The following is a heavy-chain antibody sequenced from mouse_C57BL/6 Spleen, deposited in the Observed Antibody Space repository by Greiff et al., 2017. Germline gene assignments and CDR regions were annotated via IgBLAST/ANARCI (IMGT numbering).Heavy chain of an antibody. J-gene: IGHJ2*01. CDR1: GYSITSGYY. Sequence: VQLKESGPGLVKPSQSLSLTCSVTGYSITSGYYWNWIRQFPGNKLEWMGYISYDGSNNYNPSLKNRISITRDTSKNQFFLKLNSVTTEDTATYYCARDRGPPDYFDYWGQGTTLTVSS. CDR2: ISYDGSN. V-gene: IGHV3-6*01. CDR3: ARDRGPPDYFDY. D-gene: IGHD3-3*01.